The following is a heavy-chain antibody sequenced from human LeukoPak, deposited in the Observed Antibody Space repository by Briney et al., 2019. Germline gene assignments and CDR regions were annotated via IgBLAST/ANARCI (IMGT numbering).Heavy chain of an antibody. J-gene: IGHJ6*02. CDR1: GYTFTSYD. Sequence: ASVKVSCKASGYTFTSYDINWVRQATGQGLEWMGWMNPNSGNTGYAQKFQGRVTMTRNTSISTAYMELSSLRSEDTAVYYCARGTPVELYLFYGMDVWGQGTTVTVSS. D-gene: IGHD1-7*01. CDR3: ARGTPVELYLFYGMDV. V-gene: IGHV1-8*01. CDR2: MNPNSGNT.